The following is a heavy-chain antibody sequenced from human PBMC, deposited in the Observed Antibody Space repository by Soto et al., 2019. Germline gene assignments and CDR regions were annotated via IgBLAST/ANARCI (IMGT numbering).Heavy chain of an antibody. Sequence: GASVKVSCKASGGTFSSYAISWVRQAPGQGLEWMGIINPSGGSTSYAQKFQGRVTMTRDTSTSTVYTELSSLRSEDTAVYYCARSPGIVGATIHYYYYGMDVWGQGTTVTVSS. D-gene: IGHD1-26*01. J-gene: IGHJ6*02. V-gene: IGHV1-46*01. CDR2: INPSGGST. CDR3: ARSPGIVGATIHYYYYGMDV. CDR1: GGTFSSYA.